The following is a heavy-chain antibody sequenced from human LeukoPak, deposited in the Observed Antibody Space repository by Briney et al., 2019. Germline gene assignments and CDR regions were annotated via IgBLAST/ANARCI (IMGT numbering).Heavy chain of an antibody. V-gene: IGHV4-4*07. CDR2: IYTGGST. D-gene: IGHD2-2*01. J-gene: IGHJ4*02. CDR3: ARDCSSTSCYWWGFDY. Sequence: SETLSLTCTVSGGSISSYYWSWIRQPAGKGLEWIGRIYTGGSTNYNPSLKSRVTMSVDTSKNQFSLKLSSVTAADTAVYYCARDCSSTSCYWWGFDYWGQGTLVTVSS. CDR1: GGSISSYY.